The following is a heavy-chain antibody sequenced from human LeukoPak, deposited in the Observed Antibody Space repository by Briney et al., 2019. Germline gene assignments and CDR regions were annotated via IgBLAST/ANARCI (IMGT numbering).Heavy chain of an antibody. J-gene: IGHJ4*02. D-gene: IGHD3-3*01. CDR3: AEDGTIFGVTYLDS. CDR1: GFTFSSYG. V-gene: IGHV3-30*02. Sequence: PGGSLRLSCAASGFTFSSYGMHWVRQAPGKGLEWVAFIPYDGRNQYFADSVKGRFTIYRDISKNTLHLQMNSLRTEDTAVYYCAEDGTIFGVTYLDSWGQGTLVTVSS. CDR2: IPYDGRNQ.